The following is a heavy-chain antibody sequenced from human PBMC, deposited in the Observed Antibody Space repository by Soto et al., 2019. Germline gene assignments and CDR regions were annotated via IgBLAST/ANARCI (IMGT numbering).Heavy chain of an antibody. J-gene: IGHJ5*02. CDR1: GYNFTSYG. Sequence: ASVKVSCKASGYNFTSYGISWVRQAPGQGVEGMGWISAYKGNRNYAQKLQGRVTMTADTYTSTAYMELTSPRSDDTAVYSCERVRRVSWFDPWGQGTMVTVSS. CDR2: ISAYKGNR. V-gene: IGHV1-18*01. CDR3: ERVRRVSWFDP.